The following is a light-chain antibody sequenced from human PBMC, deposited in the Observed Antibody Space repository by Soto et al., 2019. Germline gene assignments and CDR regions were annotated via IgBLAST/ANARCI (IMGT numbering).Light chain of an antibody. J-gene: IGKJ2*01. CDR2: GAS. CDR3: QQYGGSPGT. V-gene: IGKV3-20*01. CDR1: QSVFNNY. Sequence: EIVLTQSPGTLSLSPGERATLSCRASQSVFNNYLAWYQQKPGQAPRLLMFGASSRATGIPDRFSGSGSGTDFTLTISRLEPEDLAIYHCQQYGGSPGTFGQGTKLEIK.